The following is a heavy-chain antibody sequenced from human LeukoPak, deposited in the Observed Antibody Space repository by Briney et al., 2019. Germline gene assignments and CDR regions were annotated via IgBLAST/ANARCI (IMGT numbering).Heavy chain of an antibody. CDR2: IYYSGST. CDR3: ARDYYGSGSYYNHFYYYYYGMDV. V-gene: IGHV4-61*01. D-gene: IGHD3-10*01. J-gene: IGHJ6*02. CDR1: GDSISSGSYY. Sequence: SETLSLTCTVSGDSISSGSYYWSWIRQPPGKGLEWIGYIYYSGSTNYNPSLKSRVTISVDTSKNQFSLKLSSVTAADTAVYYCARDYYGSGSYYNHFYYYYYGMDVWGQGTTVTVSS.